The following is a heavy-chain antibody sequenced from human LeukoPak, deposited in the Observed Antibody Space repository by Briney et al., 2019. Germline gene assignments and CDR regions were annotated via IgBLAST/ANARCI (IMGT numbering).Heavy chain of an antibody. CDR3: ARDGSGYSYGPNWFDP. CDR1: GFTFSSYA. V-gene: IGHV3-30-3*01. D-gene: IGHD5-18*01. CDR2: ISYDGSNK. J-gene: IGHJ5*02. Sequence: GGSLRLSCAASGFTFSSYAMHWVRQAPGKGLEWVAVISYDGSNKYYADPVKGRFTISRDNSKNTLYLQMNSLRAEDTAVYYCARDGSGYSYGPNWFDPWGQGTLVTVSS.